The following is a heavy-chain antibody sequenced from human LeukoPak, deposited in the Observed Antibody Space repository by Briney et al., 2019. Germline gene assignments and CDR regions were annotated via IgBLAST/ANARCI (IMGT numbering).Heavy chain of an antibody. CDR1: GFTFTSSA. V-gene: IGHV3-23*01. J-gene: IGHJ6*03. D-gene: IGHD2-21*01. Sequence: PGGSLRLSCVASGFTFTSSAMSWVRQAPGKGLEWVSGISGSGGRTYYADSVKGRFTISRDNSKNTLYLQMNSLRTEDTAMYYCAKDLEGHISRVYYYYYMDVWGKGTTVTVSS. CDR2: ISGSGGRT. CDR3: AKDLEGHISRVYYYYYMDV.